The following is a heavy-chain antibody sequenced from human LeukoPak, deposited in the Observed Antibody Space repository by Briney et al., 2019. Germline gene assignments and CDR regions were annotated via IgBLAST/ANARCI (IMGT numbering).Heavy chain of an antibody. J-gene: IGHJ4*02. CDR3: AKDIEGMGATFDY. V-gene: IGHV3-9*01. Sequence: GRSLRLSCAASGFTFDDYAMHWVRQAPGKGLEWVSGISWNSGSIGYADSVKGRFTISRDNAKNSLYLQMNSLRAEDTALYYCAKDIEGMGATFDYWGQGTLVTASS. CDR2: ISWNSGSI. CDR1: GFTFDDYA. D-gene: IGHD1-26*01.